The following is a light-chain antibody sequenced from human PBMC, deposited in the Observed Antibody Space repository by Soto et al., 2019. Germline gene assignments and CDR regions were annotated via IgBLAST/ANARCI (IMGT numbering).Light chain of an antibody. V-gene: IGLV2-14*01. J-gene: IGLJ2*01. CDR1: SSDVGGYNY. Sequence: QSALTQPASVSGSPGQSITISCTGTSSDVGGYNYVSWYQHHPGKAPKLMIYEVSNRPSGVSNRFSGSKSGNTASLTISGLQAEDEADYSCTSYTRSSSLVVFGGGTKVTVL. CDR2: EVS. CDR3: TSYTRSSSLVV.